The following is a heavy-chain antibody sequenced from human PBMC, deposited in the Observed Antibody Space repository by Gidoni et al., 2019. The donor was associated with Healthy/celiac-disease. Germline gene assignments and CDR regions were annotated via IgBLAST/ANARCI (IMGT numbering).Heavy chain of an antibody. D-gene: IGHD5-12*01. CDR3: ASGPEPSSGYDFYFDY. Sequence: QVQLVESGGGVVQPGRSLRLSCQASGLTFSSDAMHWVRQAPGKGLEWVAVISYDGSNKYYADSVKGRFTISRDNSKNTLYLQMNSLRAEDTAVYYCASGPEPSSGYDFYFDYWGQGTLVTVSS. V-gene: IGHV3-30-3*01. CDR2: ISYDGSNK. CDR1: GLTFSSDA. J-gene: IGHJ4*02.